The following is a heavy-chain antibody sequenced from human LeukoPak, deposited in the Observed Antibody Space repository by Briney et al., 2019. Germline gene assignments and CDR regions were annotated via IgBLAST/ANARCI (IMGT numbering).Heavy chain of an antibody. CDR3: AKGYDSPMDV. D-gene: IGHD1-20*01. CDR2: ISVSGGRT. J-gene: IGHJ6*02. CDR1: GFTFSNYA. V-gene: IGHV3-23*01. Sequence: GGSLRLSCAASGFTFSNYAMSWVRLAPGKGLEWVSGISVSGGRTYYADSVKGRFTISRDNSKNTLYLQMNSLRAEDTAVYYCAKGYDSPMDVWGQGTTVTVSS.